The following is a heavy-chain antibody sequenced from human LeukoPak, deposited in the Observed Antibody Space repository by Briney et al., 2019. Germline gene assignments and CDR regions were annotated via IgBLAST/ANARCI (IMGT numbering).Heavy chain of an antibody. CDR2: IYRTGST. V-gene: IGHV4-38-2*02. CDR3: AREFSSSKIYYYYHMDV. J-gene: IGHJ6*03. Sequence: PSETLSLTCTVSGGSISSGAYWGWVRQPPGKGLEWIATIYRTGSTYYNPSLESRVTISIDTSKNQFSLKLNSVTAADTAVYYCAREFSSSKIYYYYHMDVWGKGTTVTVSS. D-gene: IGHD6-6*01. CDR1: GGSISSGAY.